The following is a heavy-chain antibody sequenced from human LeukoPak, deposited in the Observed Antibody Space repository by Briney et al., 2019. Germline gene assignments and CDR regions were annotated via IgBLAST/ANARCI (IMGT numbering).Heavy chain of an antibody. J-gene: IGHJ4*02. D-gene: IGHD6-19*01. CDR2: ISSSSSYI. Sequence: GGSLRLSCAASGFTFSSYSMNWVRQAPGKGLEWVSSISSSSSYIYYADSVKGRFTISRDNDKNSLYLQMNSLRAEDTAVYYCARKPSSGWYAGSVAGGDYWGQGTLVTVSS. V-gene: IGHV3-21*01. CDR3: ARKPSSGWYAGSVAGGDY. CDR1: GFTFSSYS.